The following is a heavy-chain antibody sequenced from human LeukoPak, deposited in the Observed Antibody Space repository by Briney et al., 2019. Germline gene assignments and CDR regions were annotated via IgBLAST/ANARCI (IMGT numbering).Heavy chain of an antibody. J-gene: IGHJ5*02. CDR3: VRERIYYSDLAYKERENFDP. D-gene: IGHD1-26*01. CDR2: LNEDGRTA. Sequence: PGGSLRLSCAASGFTFSLYWMHWGRQGPGKGRMWVSRLNEDGRTADYAYSVKSRFTISTDNPTGKVFLEMRGMTVEDTDIYFCVRERIYYSDLAYKERENFDPWGRGTLVTVSS. V-gene: IGHV3-74*01. CDR1: GFTFSLYW.